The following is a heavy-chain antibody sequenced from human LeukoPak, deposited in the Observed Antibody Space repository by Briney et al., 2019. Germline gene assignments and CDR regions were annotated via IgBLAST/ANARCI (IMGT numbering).Heavy chain of an antibody. V-gene: IGHV3-33*01. J-gene: IGHJ6*02. Sequence: GGSLRLSCAASGFTFSSYGMHWVRQAPGKGLEWVAVIWSDGSSKHYADSVKGRFTISRDNSKNTLYLQMSSLRAEYTALYYCAREKPPSYYDMDVWGQGTTVTVSS. CDR1: GFTFSSYG. CDR2: IWSDGSSK. CDR3: AREKPPSYYDMDV.